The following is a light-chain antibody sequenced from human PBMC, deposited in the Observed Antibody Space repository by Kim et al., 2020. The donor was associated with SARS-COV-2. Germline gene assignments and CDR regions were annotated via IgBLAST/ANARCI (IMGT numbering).Light chain of an antibody. CDR1: KLGDKY. CDR3: QAWDSSTEV. V-gene: IGLV3-1*01. Sequence: VAPGQTASITCAGDKLGDKYACWYQQKPGQSPVLVIYQDSKRPSGIPERFSGSNSGNTATLTISGTQAMDEADYYCQAWDSSTEVFGGGTQLTVL. J-gene: IGLJ3*02. CDR2: QDS.